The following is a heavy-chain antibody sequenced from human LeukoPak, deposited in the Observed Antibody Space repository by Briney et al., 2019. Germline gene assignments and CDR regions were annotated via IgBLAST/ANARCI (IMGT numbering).Heavy chain of an antibody. Sequence: ASVKVSYKASGYTFTGYYMHWVRQAPGQGLEWMGWIKPNSGGTNYAQKFQGWVTMTRDTSISTAYMELSRLRSDDTAVYYCAREVGATHPHYYYGMDVWGQGTTVTVSS. CDR3: AREVGATHPHYYYGMDV. CDR1: GYTFTGYY. CDR2: IKPNSGGT. D-gene: IGHD1-26*01. V-gene: IGHV1-2*04. J-gene: IGHJ6*02.